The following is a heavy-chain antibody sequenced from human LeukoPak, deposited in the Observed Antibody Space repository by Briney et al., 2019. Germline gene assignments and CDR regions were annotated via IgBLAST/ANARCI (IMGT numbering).Heavy chain of an antibody. J-gene: IGHJ6*04. V-gene: IGHV4-34*01. CDR1: GGSFSGHY. CDR2: MDHSGST. D-gene: IGHD3-3*01. Sequence: SETLSLTCAVYGGSFSGHYWSWIRQPPGKGLEWVGEMDHSGSTNYNPSLKSRVTISVDTSKNQFSLNLSSVIAADRAVYYCARGQGDAWSGYVLNVWGKGTTVTVSS. CDR3: ARGQGDAWSGYVLNV.